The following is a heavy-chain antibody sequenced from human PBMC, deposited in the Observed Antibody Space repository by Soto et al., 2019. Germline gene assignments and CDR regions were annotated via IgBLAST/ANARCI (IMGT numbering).Heavy chain of an antibody. J-gene: IGHJ3*02. D-gene: IGHD3-16*01. CDR2: INPSGGST. CDR3: ARDGSDDKVWGRHPLGHAVFDI. V-gene: IGHV1-46*01. CDR1: GYTITSYY. Sequence: GASVKVSCKASGYTITSYYLHWVRQAPGQGLEWMGIINPSGGSTGYAQKFQGRVTLTREMYTSTVYMELSSLRSDDTAVYYCARDGSDDKVWGRHPLGHAVFDIWAQGTLVTVSS.